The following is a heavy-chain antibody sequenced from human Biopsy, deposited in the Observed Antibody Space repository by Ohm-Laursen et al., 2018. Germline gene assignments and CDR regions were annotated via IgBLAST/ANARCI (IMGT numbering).Heavy chain of an antibody. CDR2: IFYSGIT. J-gene: IGHJ5*02. Sequence: SETLSLTCTVSGGSVSSNVAYWAWIRQPPGKGLESIGSIFYSGITYYNPSLQGRVTMSVDTSKNQFSLNLTSVTAADTAVYYCARHPTGFWFDPWGQGTLVSVSS. V-gene: IGHV4-39*01. CDR1: GGSVSSNVAY. CDR3: ARHPTGFWFDP.